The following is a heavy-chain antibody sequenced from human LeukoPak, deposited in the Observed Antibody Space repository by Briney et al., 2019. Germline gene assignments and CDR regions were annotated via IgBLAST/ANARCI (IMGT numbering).Heavy chain of an antibody. V-gene: IGHV7-4-1*02. CDR2: INTNTGNP. D-gene: IGHD2-21*02. CDR3: ARDGPMTTIDH. CDR1: GGTFSSYA. J-gene: IGHJ4*02. Sequence: ASVKVSCKASGGTFSSYAISWVRQAPGQGLEWMGWINTNTGNPTYAQGFTGRFVFSLDTSVSTAYLQISSLEAEDTAVFYCARDGPMTTIDHWGQGTLVTVSS.